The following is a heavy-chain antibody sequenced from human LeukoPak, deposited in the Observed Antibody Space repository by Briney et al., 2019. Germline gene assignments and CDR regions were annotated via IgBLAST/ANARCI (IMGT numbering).Heavy chain of an antibody. J-gene: IGHJ6*02. CDR2: ISSSGSTI. Sequence: GGSLRLSCAASGFRFSGYEMNWVRQAPGKGLEWVSYISSSGSTIYYADSVKGRFTISRDNAKNSLYLQMNSLRAEDTAVYYCARSLVTGYYPHYHYYGMDVWGQGTTVTVSS. D-gene: IGHD3-9*01. CDR3: ARSLVTGYYPHYHYYGMDV. CDR1: GFRFSGYE. V-gene: IGHV3-48*03.